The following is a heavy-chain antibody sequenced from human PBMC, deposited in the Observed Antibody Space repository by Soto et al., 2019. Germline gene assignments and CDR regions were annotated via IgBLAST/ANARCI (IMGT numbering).Heavy chain of an antibody. CDR2: ISSSSSYI. CDR3: ARDPTIFGVVIIHNWFDP. CDR1: GFTFSSYS. D-gene: IGHD3-3*01. V-gene: IGHV3-21*01. J-gene: IGHJ5*02. Sequence: EVQLVESGGGLVKPGGSLRLSCAASGFTFSSYSMNWVRQAPGKGLEWVSSISSSSSYIYYAASVKGRFTISRDNAKNSLYLQMNSLRAEDTAVYYCARDPTIFGVVIIHNWFDPWGQGTLVTVSS.